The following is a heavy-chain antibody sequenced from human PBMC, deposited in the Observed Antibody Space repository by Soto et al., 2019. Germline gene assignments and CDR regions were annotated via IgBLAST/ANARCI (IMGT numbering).Heavy chain of an antibody. CDR1: GGSISSYY. D-gene: IGHD2-21*02. CDR3: ARTALGWFDP. CDR2: IFYSGST. J-gene: IGHJ5*02. Sequence: SETLSLTCSVSGGSISSYYWSWIRQPPGKGLEWIGYIFYSGSTNQSPSLKSRVTISVDTSKNQFSLKLRSVAAADTAVYYCARTALGWFDPWGQGTLVTVSS. V-gene: IGHV4-59*01.